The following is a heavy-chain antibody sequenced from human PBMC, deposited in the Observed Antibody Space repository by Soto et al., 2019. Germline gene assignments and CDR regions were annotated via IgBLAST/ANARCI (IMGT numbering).Heavy chain of an antibody. D-gene: IGHD5-18*01. CDR3: VTGYHSDY. CDR1: GISTSSYW. Sequence: LRLSCAASGISTSSYWMGWVRQAPGRGLEWVASIKNDGSEKYYMDSLKGRFTISRDNALNSLYLQMNSLRAEDTAVYFCVTGYHSDYWGQGTLVTVSS. CDR2: IKNDGSEK. J-gene: IGHJ4*02. V-gene: IGHV3-7*03.